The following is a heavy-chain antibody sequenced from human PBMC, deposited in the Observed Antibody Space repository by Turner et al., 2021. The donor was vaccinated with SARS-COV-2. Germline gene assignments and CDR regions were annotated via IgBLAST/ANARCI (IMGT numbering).Heavy chain of an antibody. J-gene: IGHJ3*02. Sequence: QVQLVESGGGVVQPGRSLRLTCAASGVTFSSYGMHWVRQAPGEGLEWVAVIWYDGSNKFYADAVKGRFTISRDNSKNTLYLQMNSLRAEDTAVYYCARGAHGDYEDAFDIWGQGTLVTISS. CDR1: GVTFSSYG. CDR2: IWYDGSNK. CDR3: ARGAHGDYEDAFDI. D-gene: IGHD4-17*01. V-gene: IGHV3-33*01.